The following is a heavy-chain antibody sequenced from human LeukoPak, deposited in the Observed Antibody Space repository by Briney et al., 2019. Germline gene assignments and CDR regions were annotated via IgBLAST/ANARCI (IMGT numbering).Heavy chain of an antibody. CDR1: GGSISSGGYS. J-gene: IGHJ4*02. V-gene: IGHV4-31*11. CDR2: IYYSGST. D-gene: IGHD3-22*01. Sequence: SQTLSLTCAVSGGSISSGGYSWSWIRQPPGKGLEWIGYIYYSGSTYYNPSLKSRVTISVDTSKNQFSLKLSSVTAADTAVYYCARGNYYDSSGYYLFDYWGQGTLVTVSS. CDR3: ARGNYYDSSGYYLFDY.